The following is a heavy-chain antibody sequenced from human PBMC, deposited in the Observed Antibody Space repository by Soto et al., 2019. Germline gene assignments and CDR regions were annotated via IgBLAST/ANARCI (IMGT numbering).Heavy chain of an antibody. Sequence: EVQLVESGGGLVKPGGSLRLSCAASGFTFSSYSMNWVRQAPGKGLEWVSSISSSSSYIYYADSVKGRFTISRDNAKNSLYLQMNSLRAEDTAVYYCARDPGYSSSWFSWFDPWGQGTLVTVSS. V-gene: IGHV3-21*01. CDR2: ISSSSSYI. CDR3: ARDPGYSSSWFSWFDP. D-gene: IGHD6-13*01. J-gene: IGHJ5*02. CDR1: GFTFSSYS.